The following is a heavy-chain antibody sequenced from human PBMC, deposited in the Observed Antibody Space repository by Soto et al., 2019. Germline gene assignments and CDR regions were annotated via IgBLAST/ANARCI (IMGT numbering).Heavy chain of an antibody. D-gene: IGHD3-10*01. J-gene: IGHJ5*02. CDR1: GFTFSSYE. V-gene: IGHV3-48*03. CDR3: AREAGVHDWLDP. Sequence: LRLSCAASGFTFSSYEMSWVRQAPGKGLEWVSYITTSGSATYYADSVKGRLTISRDNARNSVYLEMNSLRVEDTAVYYCAREAGVHDWLDPWGQGTQVTVSS. CDR2: ITTSGSAT.